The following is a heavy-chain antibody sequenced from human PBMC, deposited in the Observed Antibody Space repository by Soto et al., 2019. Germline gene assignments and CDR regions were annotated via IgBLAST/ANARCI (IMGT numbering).Heavy chain of an antibody. J-gene: IGHJ5*02. CDR1: GGSISSYY. CDR3: ARMRWDTVTHNWIGP. D-gene: IGHD5-18*01. CDR2: IYYSGGT. V-gene: IGHV4-59*08. Sequence: SETLSLTCIVSGGSISSYYWSWIRQPPGKGLEWIGFIYYSGGTSYNPSLKGRVTISVDASRTQFSLRLSSVTAADTAVYYCARMRWDTVTHNWIGPWGRGILVTVSS.